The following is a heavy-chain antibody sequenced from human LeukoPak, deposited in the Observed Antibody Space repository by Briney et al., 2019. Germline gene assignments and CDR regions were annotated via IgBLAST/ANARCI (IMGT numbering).Heavy chain of an antibody. Sequence: PSETLSLTCTVSDGSISSGGYLWSWIRQNPGKGLEWIGYIYHGGNTYYNPSLKSRVTISVDTSKNQFSLKLSPVTAADTAVYYCARVRYYGSGEEIDPWGQGTLVTVSS. D-gene: IGHD3-10*01. CDR1: DGSISSGGYL. CDR2: IYHGGNT. CDR3: ARVRYYGSGEEIDP. J-gene: IGHJ5*02. V-gene: IGHV4-31*03.